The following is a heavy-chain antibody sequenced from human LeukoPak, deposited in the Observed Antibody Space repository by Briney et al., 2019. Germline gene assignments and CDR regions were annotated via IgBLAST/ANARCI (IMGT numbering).Heavy chain of an antibody. CDR1: GFTFSSYA. CDR3: ARPLIVVVINDAFDI. V-gene: IGHV3-30-3*01. Sequence: GGSLRLSCAASGFTFSSYAMHWVRQAPGKGLGWVAVISYDGSNKYYADSVKGRFTISRDNSKNTLYLQMNSLRAEDTAVYYCARPLIVVVINDAFDIWGQGTMVTVSS. CDR2: ISYDGSNK. J-gene: IGHJ3*02. D-gene: IGHD3-22*01.